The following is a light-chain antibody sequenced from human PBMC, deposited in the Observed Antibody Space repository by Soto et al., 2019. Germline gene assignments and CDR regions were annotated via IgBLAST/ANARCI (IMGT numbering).Light chain of an antibody. V-gene: IGKV3-20*01. CDR3: QQHGSWT. Sequence: EIVLTQSPGTLSVSPGERATLSGRASQAISSNNLAWYQQKPGQAPSLLIYGTSSRATGIPDRFSGSGSGTDFTLTISRLEPEDSAIYYCQQHGSWTFGQGTKVEI. CDR2: GTS. CDR1: QAISSNN. J-gene: IGKJ1*01.